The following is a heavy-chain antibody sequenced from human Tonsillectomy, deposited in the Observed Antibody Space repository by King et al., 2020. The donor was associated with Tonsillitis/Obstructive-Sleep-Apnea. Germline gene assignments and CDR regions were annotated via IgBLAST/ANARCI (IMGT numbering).Heavy chain of an antibody. CDR3: ARSYNDYIWGSSHPTHP. CDR2: ISYDGSNK. V-gene: IGHV3-30*01. D-gene: IGHD3-16*01. Sequence: VQLVESGGGVVQPGRSLRLSCAASGFTFSSYAMHWVRQAPGKGLEWVAVISYDGSNKYYADSVKGRFTISRDNSKNTLYLQMNSLRAEDTAVYYCARSYNDYIWGSSHPTHPWGQGPLVTVSS. CDR1: GFTFSSYA. J-gene: IGHJ5*02.